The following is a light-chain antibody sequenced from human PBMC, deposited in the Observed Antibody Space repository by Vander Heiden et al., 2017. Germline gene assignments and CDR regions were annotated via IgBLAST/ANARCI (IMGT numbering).Light chain of an antibody. CDR3: RQHNSYSWT. V-gene: IGKV1-17*01. J-gene: IGKJ1*01. CDR1: QAMRNE. CDR2: AAS. Sequence: DMHSTQSPSSLSASAGARVTLTIRASQAMRNELGWYQQNPGKAPKRLIYAASSWQSGVPSRFSGSGSGTEFTLKISSLQAEDFATYYCRQHNSYSWTFGPGTKVEIK.